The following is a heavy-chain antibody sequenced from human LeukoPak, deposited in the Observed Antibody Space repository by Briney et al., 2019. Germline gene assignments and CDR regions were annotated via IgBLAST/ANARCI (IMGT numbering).Heavy chain of an antibody. CDR2: IYPGDSDT. D-gene: IGHD5-18*01. Sequence: GESLKISCKGSGYSFTSYWIGWVRQMPGKGLEWMGIIYPGDSDTRYSPSFQGQVTISADKSISTAYLQWCSLKASDTAMYYCARPDTAMVYLGSLDIWGQGTMVTVSS. CDR1: GYSFTSYW. CDR3: ARPDTAMVYLGSLDI. J-gene: IGHJ3*02. V-gene: IGHV5-51*01.